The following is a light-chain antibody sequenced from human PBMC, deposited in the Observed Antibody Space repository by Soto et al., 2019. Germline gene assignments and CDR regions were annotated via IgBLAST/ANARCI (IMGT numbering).Light chain of an antibody. J-gene: IGKJ2*01. V-gene: IGKV4-1*01. CDR1: QSVIHTSNNKSY. CDR2: WAS. Sequence: DIVMTQSPDSLAVSLGERATINCKSSQSVIHTSNNKSYLAWYQQKAGQPPELLLYWASARDSGVPDRFSGSGSGTDFTLTISSLQAEDVAVYYCQQYYSTPRTFGQGTKV. CDR3: QQYYSTPRT.